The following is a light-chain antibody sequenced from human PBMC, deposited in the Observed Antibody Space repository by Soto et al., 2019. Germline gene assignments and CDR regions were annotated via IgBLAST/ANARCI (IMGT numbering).Light chain of an antibody. Sequence: IQLTQSPSSLSASVGGRGTITCRASQGISSHLAWYQQKPGKAPKLLIYAASTLQTGVPSRFSGGGSGTDFTLTLSSLQPEDFATYYCQQVNSFPSTFGQGTRLEIK. J-gene: IGKJ5*01. CDR2: AAS. CDR3: QQVNSFPST. V-gene: IGKV1-9*01. CDR1: QGISSH.